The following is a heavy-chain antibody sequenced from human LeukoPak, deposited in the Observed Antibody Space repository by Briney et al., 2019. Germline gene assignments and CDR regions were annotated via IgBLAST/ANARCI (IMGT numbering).Heavy chain of an antibody. J-gene: IGHJ5*02. D-gene: IGHD4-17*01. CDR1: GGSISSSSYY. CDR3: ASKRGYYGDYGMNWFDP. Sequence: PSETLSLTCTVSGGSISSSSYYWGWIRQPPGKGLKWIGSIYYSGSTYYNPSLKSRVTISVDTSKNQFSLKLSSVTAADTAVYYCASKRGYYGDYGMNWFDPWGQGTLVTVSS. V-gene: IGHV4-39*01. CDR2: IYYSGST.